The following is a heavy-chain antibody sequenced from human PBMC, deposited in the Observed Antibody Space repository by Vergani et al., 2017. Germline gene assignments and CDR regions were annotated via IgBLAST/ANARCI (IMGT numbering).Heavy chain of an antibody. CDR1: GGPFSGYY. V-gene: IGHV4-34*01. Sequence: QVQLQQWGAGLLKPSETLSLTCAVYGGPFSGYYWSWIRQPPGKGLEWIGEINHSGSTNYNPSLKSRVTISVDTSKNQFSLKLSSVTAEDTAVYYCARGNIAAAGMGGHSTGDFDLWGRGTLVTVSS. J-gene: IGHJ2*01. D-gene: IGHD6-13*01. CDR2: INHSGST. CDR3: ARGNIAAAGMGGHSTGDFDL.